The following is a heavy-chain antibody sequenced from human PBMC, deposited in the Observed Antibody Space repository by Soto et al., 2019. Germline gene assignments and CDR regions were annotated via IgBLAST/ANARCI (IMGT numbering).Heavy chain of an antibody. CDR1: GFTLSSYA. CDR3: AKIGSSSSVSLPLVLLDY. V-gene: IGHV3-23*01. D-gene: IGHD6-6*01. CDR2: IPGSGTST. J-gene: IGHJ4*02. Sequence: LRLSCAASGFTLSSYAMSWVRQSPGKGLEWVSAIPGSGTSTYYAGSVKGRFTISRDNSKNTLYLQMNSLRVEDTAVYYCAKIGSSSSVSLPLVLLDYWGQGALVTVSS.